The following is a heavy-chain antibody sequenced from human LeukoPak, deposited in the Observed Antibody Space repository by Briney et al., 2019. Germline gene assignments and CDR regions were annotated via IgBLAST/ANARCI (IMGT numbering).Heavy chain of an antibody. J-gene: IGHJ4*02. V-gene: IGHV1-8*02. Sequence: ASVKVSCKASGGTFSSYAISWVRQAPGQGLEWMGGMNPNSGNTGYAQKFQGRVTMTRNTSISTAYMELSSLRSEDTAMYYCARVWSSSWGHWGQGTLVTVSS. CDR3: ARVWSSSWGH. CDR2: MNPNSGNT. D-gene: IGHD6-13*01. CDR1: GGTFSSYA.